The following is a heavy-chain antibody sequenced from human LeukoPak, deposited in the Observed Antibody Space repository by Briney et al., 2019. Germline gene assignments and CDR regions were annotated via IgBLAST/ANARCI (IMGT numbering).Heavy chain of an antibody. D-gene: IGHD1-1*01. V-gene: IGHV4-34*01. CDR2: IIHSGST. CDR3: ARGGGDWNDAYQNAFDI. CDR1: GGSFSGSY. J-gene: IGHJ3*02. Sequence: PSETLSLTCAVYGGSFSGSYWSWIRQSPGKGLEWIGEIIHSGSTTYNPSLKSRVTISIDTSKNQFSLKLSSVTAADTAVYYCARGGGDWNDAYQNAFDIWDQGTMDTVSS.